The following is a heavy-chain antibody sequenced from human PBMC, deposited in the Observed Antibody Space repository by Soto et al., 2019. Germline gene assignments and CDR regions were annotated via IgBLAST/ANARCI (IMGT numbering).Heavy chain of an antibody. Sequence: QVQLVESGGGVVQPGTSLRLSCAASGFTFNSYAMHWVRQAPGKGLDWVAVIWNDGSNEYYSASVKGRFTISRDNSNNTLFLQMSSLRAEDTAVYYCVRCVGQRIGEFDHWGQGTLVTVSS. J-gene: IGHJ4*02. V-gene: IGHV3-33*01. CDR3: VRCVGQRIGEFDH. CDR1: GFTFNSYA. D-gene: IGHD3-16*01. CDR2: IWNDGSNE.